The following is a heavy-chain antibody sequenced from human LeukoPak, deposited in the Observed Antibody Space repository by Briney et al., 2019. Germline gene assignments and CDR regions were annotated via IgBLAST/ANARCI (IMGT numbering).Heavy chain of an antibody. CDR3: AKDPPLSYDSSGYYVN. Sequence: GGSLRLSCAASGFTFSSYSMNWVRQAPGKGLEWVSYISSSSSTIYYADSVKGRFTISRDNSKNTLYLQMNSLRAEDTAVYYCAKDPPLSYDSSGYYVNWGQGTLVTVSS. CDR2: ISSSSSTI. V-gene: IGHV3-48*01. D-gene: IGHD3-22*01. CDR1: GFTFSSYS. J-gene: IGHJ4*02.